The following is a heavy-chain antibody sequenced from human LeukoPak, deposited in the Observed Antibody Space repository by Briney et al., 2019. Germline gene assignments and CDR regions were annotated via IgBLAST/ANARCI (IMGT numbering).Heavy chain of an antibody. CDR3: ARREALEMATITYDH. D-gene: IGHD5-24*01. Sequence: ASVKVSCMASGYTFTSYGISWVRQAPGQGLEWMGWISAYNGNTNYAQKLQGRVTMTTDTSTSTAYMELRSLRSDDTAVYYCARREALEMATITYDHWGQGTLVTVSS. V-gene: IGHV1-18*01. CDR2: ISAYNGNT. CDR1: GYTFTSYG. J-gene: IGHJ4*02.